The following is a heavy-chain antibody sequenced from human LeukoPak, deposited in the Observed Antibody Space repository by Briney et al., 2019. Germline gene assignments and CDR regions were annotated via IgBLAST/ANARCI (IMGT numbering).Heavy chain of an antibody. CDR2: INSEESST. CDR1: GFTFSSFL. CDR3: ARTTYTYGYPDY. V-gene: IGHV3-74*01. J-gene: IGHJ4*02. D-gene: IGHD5-18*01. Sequence: GGPLRLSCAASGFTFSSFLMHWVRHAPGKGLVWVSHINSEESSTSYAGSWKERFIISRVNDKNTLYLQINRLRAEDTAVYYCARTTYTYGYPDYWGQGTLVTVSS.